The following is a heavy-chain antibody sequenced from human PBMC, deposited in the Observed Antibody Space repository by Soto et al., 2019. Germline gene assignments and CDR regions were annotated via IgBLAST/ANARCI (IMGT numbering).Heavy chain of an antibody. J-gene: IGHJ4*02. CDR1: GGSFSGYY. V-gene: IGHV4-34*01. CDR2: INHSGST. D-gene: IGHD2-15*01. Sequence: QVQLQQWGAGLLKPSETLSLTCAVYGGSFSGYYWSWIRQPPGKGLEWIWEINHSGSTNYNPSLKSRVTISVDTSKNQFSLKLSSVTAADTAVYYCARELGYCSGGSCYSGLDYWGQGTLVTVSS. CDR3: ARELGYCSGGSCYSGLDY.